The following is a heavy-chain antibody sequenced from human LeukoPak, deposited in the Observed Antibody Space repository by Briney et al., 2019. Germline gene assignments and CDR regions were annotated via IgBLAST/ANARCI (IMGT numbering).Heavy chain of an antibody. D-gene: IGHD1-14*01. CDR3: IAQEPNYYYYGMDV. CDR2: IIPILGIA. Sequence: ASVKVSCKASGGTFSSYAMSWVRQAPGQGLEWMGRIIPILGIANYAQKFQGRVTITADKSTSTAYMELSSLRSEDTAVYYCIAQEPNYYYYGMDVWGQGTTVTVSS. CDR1: GGTFSSYA. V-gene: IGHV1-69*04. J-gene: IGHJ6*02.